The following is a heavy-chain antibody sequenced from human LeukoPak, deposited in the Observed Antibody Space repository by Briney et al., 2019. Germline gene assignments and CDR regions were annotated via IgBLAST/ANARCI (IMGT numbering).Heavy chain of an antibody. J-gene: IGHJ6*02. CDR3: ARDVVVVPAAIHYGMDV. D-gene: IGHD2-2*01. Sequence: SETLSLTCAVYGGSFSGYYWSWIRQLPGKGLEWIGEINHSGSTNYNPSLKSRVTISVDTSKIQFSLKLSSVTATDTAVYYCARDVVVVPAAIHYGMDVWGQGTTVTVSS. CDR1: GGSFSGYY. V-gene: IGHV4-34*01. CDR2: INHSGST.